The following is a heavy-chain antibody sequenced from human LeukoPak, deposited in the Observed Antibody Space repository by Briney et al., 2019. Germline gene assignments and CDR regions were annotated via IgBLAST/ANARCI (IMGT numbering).Heavy chain of an antibody. CDR1: GYSFTDYY. J-gene: IGHJ5*02. CDR2: INTKSGRT. Sequence: ASVRVSCKTSGYSFTDYYIHWLRQAPGQGLEWMGWINTKSGRTSSARKFQGRVTMTRDPSITTVYMDMAWLTSDDTAIYFCARADFIDAGPYLIGPWGQGTLVTVSS. CDR3: ARADFIDAGPYLIGP. D-gene: IGHD3-3*01. V-gene: IGHV1-2*02.